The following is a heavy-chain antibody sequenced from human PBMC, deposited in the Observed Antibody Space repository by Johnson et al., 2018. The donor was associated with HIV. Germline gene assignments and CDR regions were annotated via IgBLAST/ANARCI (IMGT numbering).Heavy chain of an antibody. CDR1: GIIFSHYG. J-gene: IGHJ3*02. V-gene: IGHV3-30*03. D-gene: IGHD5-18*01. CDR2: ISYDGIKT. CDR3: ARGKAWIQRWDDAFDI. Sequence: QVQLVESGGGVVQPGRSLRLSCAVSGIIFSHYGMHWVRQAPGKGLEWVALISYDGIKTYYVDSVKARFTISRDDARNTLYVHINSLRAEDTAVYYCARGKAWIQRWDDAFDIWGQGTMVTVS.